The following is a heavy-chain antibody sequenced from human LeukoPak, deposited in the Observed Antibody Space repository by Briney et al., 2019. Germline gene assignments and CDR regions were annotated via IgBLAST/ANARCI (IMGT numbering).Heavy chain of an antibody. J-gene: IGHJ4*02. D-gene: IGHD4-17*01. CDR2: IYYSGST. Sequence: SETLSLTCSVSGGSMSRYYWSWIRQPPGKGLEWIGYIYYSGSTNYNLSLKSRVTISVDTSKKEFSLKLSSVTAADTAVYYCAKDPDYGDYVYFIYWGQGTLVTVSS. CDR3: AKDPDYGDYVYFIY. CDR1: GGSMSRYY. V-gene: IGHV4-59*01.